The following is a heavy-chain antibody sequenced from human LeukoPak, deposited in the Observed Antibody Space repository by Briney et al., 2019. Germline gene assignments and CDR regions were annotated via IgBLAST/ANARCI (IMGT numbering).Heavy chain of an antibody. V-gene: IGHV3-43D*03. D-gene: IGHD3-3*01. J-gene: IGHJ6*03. CDR3: AKGRITIFGVVESYYMDV. CDR1: GFTFDDYA. Sequence: GGSLILSCAASGFTFDDYAMHWVRQAPGKGLEWVSLISWDGGSTYYADSVKGRFTISRDNSKNSLYLQMNSLRAEDTALYYCAKGRITIFGVVESYYMDVWGKGTTVTVSS. CDR2: ISWDGGST.